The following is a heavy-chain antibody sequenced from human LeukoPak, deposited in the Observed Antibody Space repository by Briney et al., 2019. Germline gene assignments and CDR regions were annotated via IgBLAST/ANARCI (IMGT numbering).Heavy chain of an antibody. CDR3: AAGTAADY. V-gene: IGHV3-48*02. D-gene: IGHD6-13*01. CDR1: GFTFSSYN. CDR2: ITSSSSTI. J-gene: IGHJ4*02. Sequence: GGSLRLSCAASGFTFSSYNMNWVRQAPGKGLEWVSYITSSSSTIYYADSVKGRFTISRDNAKNSLYLQMNSLRDEDTAVYYWAAGTAADYWGQGTLVIVSS.